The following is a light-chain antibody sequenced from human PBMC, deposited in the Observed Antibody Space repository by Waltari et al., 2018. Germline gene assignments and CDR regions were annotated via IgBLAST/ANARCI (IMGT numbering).Light chain of an antibody. Sequence: EVVMTQSPATLSVFPGESATLSCRASQTVSSNLAWYKQRPGPAPRLLIFVASTRAPSVPARFSGSGSGTEFTLTIRSLQSEDSAVYYCQQYNRWPPITFGQGTRLEIK. CDR3: QQYNRWPPIT. J-gene: IGKJ5*01. V-gene: IGKV3-15*01. CDR1: QTVSSN. CDR2: VAS.